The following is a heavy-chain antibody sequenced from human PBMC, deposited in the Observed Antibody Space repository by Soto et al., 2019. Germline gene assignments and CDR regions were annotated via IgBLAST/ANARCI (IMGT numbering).Heavy chain of an antibody. CDR1: GGTISSGGYY. Sequence: SETLSLTCTVSGGTISSGGYYWSWIRQHPGKGLEWIGYIYYSGSTYYNPSLKSRVTISVDTSKNRFSLKLSSVTAADTAVYYWGGGGSGEGDYWGQGTLVTVSS. CDR3: GGGGSGEGDY. D-gene: IGHD3-10*01. CDR2: IYYSGST. J-gene: IGHJ4*02. V-gene: IGHV4-31*03.